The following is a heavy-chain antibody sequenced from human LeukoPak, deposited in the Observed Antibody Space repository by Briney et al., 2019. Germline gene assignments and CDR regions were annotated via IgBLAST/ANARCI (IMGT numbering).Heavy chain of an antibody. CDR3: ARDGSGYAYFDY. V-gene: IGHV4-34*01. CDR1: GGSFSGYY. CDR2: INHSGST. Sequence: SETLSLTCAVYGGSFSGYYWSWIRQPPGKGLEWIGEINHSGSTNYNPSLKSRVTISVDTSKNQFSLKLSSVTAADTAVYYCARDGSGYAYFDYWGQGTLVTVSS. D-gene: IGHD5-12*01. J-gene: IGHJ4*02.